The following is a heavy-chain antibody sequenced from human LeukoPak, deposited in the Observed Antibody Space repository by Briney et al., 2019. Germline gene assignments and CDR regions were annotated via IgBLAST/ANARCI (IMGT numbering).Heavy chain of an antibody. CDR3: ANWISASRPFDY. CDR2: ISGSGGST. D-gene: IGHD1-1*01. Sequence: PGGSLRLSCADSGFTFSSYAMSWVRQAPGKGLEWVSAISGSGGSTYYADSVKGRFTISRDNSKNTLYLQMNSLRAEDTAVYYCANWISASRPFDYWGQGTLVTVSS. V-gene: IGHV3-23*01. J-gene: IGHJ4*02. CDR1: GFTFSSYA.